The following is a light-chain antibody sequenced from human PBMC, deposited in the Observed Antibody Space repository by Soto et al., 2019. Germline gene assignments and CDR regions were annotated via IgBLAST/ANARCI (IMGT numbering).Light chain of an antibody. Sequence: SYELTQPPSVPVSPGQTARITCSGDALPKQYAYWYQQKPGQAPVLVIYKDSERTSGIPERFSGSSSGTTVTLTISGVQAEDEADYYCQSADSSGTYYVYGTGTKVTVL. CDR2: KDS. J-gene: IGLJ1*01. CDR3: QSADSSGTYYV. V-gene: IGLV3-25*02. CDR1: ALPKQY.